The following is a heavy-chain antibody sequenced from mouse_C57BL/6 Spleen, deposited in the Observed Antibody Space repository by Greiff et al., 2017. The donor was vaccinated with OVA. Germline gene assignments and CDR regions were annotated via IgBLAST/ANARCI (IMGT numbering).Heavy chain of an antibody. J-gene: IGHJ3*01. CDR1: GYSITSGYY. CDR2: ISYDGSN. Sequence: EVKLQESGPGLVKPSQSLSLTCSVTGYSITSGYYWNWIRQFPGNKLEWMGYISYDGSNNYNPSLKNRISITRDTSKNQFFLKLNSVTTEDTATYYCARDQGGYYAYWGQGTLVTVSA. CDR3: ARDQGGYYAY. D-gene: IGHD2-3*01. V-gene: IGHV3-6*01.